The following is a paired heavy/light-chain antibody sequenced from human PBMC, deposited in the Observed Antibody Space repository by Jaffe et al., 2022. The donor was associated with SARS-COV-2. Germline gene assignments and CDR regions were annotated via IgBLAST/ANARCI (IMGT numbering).Heavy chain of an antibody. CDR3: ARGIWGYCSGGSCYPRAEYFQH. CDR1: GGSFSGYY. J-gene: IGHJ1*01. Sequence: QVQLQQWGAGLLKPSETLSLTCAVYGGSFSGYYWSWIRQPPGKGLEWIGEINHSGSTNYNPSLKSRVTISVDTSKNQFSLKLSSVTAADTAVYYCARGIWGYCSGGSCYPRAEYFQHWGQGTLVTVSS. D-gene: IGHD2-15*01. V-gene: IGHV4-34*01. CDR2: INHSGST.
Light chain of an antibody. CDR1: SLRSYY. Sequence: SSELTQDPAVSVALGQTVRITCQGDSLRSYYASWYQQKPGQAPVLVIYGKNNRPSGIPDRFSGSSSGNTASLTITGAQAEDEADYYCNSRDSSGNHHVVFGGGTKLTVL. V-gene: IGLV3-19*01. CDR2: GKN. J-gene: IGLJ2*01. CDR3: NSRDSSGNHHVV.